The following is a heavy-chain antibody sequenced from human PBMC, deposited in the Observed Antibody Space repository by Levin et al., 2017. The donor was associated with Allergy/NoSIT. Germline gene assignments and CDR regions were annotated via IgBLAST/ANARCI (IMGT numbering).Heavy chain of an antibody. CDR3: TISTVGLGAFDS. CDR1: GFTFSDHY. D-gene: IGHD3-10*01. V-gene: IGHV3-72*01. J-gene: IGHJ3*01. Sequence: GGSLRLSCAVSGFTFSDHYLDWVRQAPGKGLEWVGRSRNKVNGYTTEYAASVTGRFTVSRDDSKNSLFLQMNTLTTEDTAMYYCTISTVGLGAFDSWGQGTMVTV. CDR2: SRNKVNGYTT.